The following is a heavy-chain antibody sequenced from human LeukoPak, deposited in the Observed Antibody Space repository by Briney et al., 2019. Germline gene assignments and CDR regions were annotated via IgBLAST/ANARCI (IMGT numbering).Heavy chain of an antibody. D-gene: IGHD6-19*01. CDR3: AKDTKPRIAVVGTTDY. CDR2: ISWNSGSI. J-gene: IGHJ4*02. V-gene: IGHV3-9*01. Sequence: GGSLRLSCAASGFTFDDYAMHWVRQAPGKGLEWVSGISWNSGSIGYADSVKGRFTISRDNAKNSLYLQMNSLRAEDTALYYCAKDTKPRIAVVGTTDYWGQGTLVTVSS. CDR1: GFTFDDYA.